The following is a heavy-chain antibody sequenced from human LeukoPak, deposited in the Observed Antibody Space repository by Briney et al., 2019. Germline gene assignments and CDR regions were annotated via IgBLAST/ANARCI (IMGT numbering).Heavy chain of an antibody. CDR1: GGTFSSYA. CDR3: AGGGAGASYFDY. J-gene: IGHJ4*02. D-gene: IGHD1-26*01. CDR2: IIPIFGTA. V-gene: IGHV1-69*13. Sequence: SVKVSCKASGGTFSSYAISWVRQAPGQGLEWMGGIIPIFGTANYAQMFQGRVTITADESTSTAYMELSSLRSEDTAVYYCAGGGAGASYFDYWGQGTLVTVSS.